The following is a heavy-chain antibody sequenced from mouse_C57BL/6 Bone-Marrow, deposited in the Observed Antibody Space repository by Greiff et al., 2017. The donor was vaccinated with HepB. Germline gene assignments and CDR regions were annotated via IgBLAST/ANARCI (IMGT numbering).Heavy chain of an antibody. CDR1: GYTFTSYD. V-gene: IGHV1-85*01. J-gene: IGHJ4*01. Sequence: VKLMESGPELVKPGASVKLSCKASGYTFTSYDINWVKQRPGQGLEWIGWIYPRDGSTKYNEKFKGKATLTVDTSSSTAYMELHSLTSEDSAVYFCARKRDYDYDDAMDYWGQGTSVTVSS. D-gene: IGHD2-4*01. CDR2: IYPRDGST. CDR3: ARKRDYDYDDAMDY.